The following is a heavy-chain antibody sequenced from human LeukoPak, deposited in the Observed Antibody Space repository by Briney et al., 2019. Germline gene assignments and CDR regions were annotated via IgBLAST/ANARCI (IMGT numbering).Heavy chain of an antibody. D-gene: IGHD3-10*01. J-gene: IGHJ6*02. CDR3: TRHAPVPVLGHGMGV. CDR2: INHSGST. V-gene: IGHV4-34*01. CDR1: GGSFSGYY. Sequence: SQTLSLTCAVYGGSFSGYYWSWIRQPPGKGLEWIGEINHSGSTNYNPSLKSRVTISVDTSKNQFSLGLTSVTAADTAVYYCTRHAPVPVLGHGMGVWGQGTTVTVSS.